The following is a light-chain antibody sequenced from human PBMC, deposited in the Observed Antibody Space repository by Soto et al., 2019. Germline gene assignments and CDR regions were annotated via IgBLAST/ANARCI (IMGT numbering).Light chain of an antibody. CDR1: ESINNY. CDR2: AAS. V-gene: IGKV1-39*01. CDR3: QQSYRAPYT. J-gene: IGKJ2*01. Sequence: DLQMTQSPSSLSASVRDRVTITCRASESINNYVNWYQQKPGKAPKLLIYAASSLQSGVSSRFSGSGSGTDFTLTISGLQSGDFATYFCQQSYRAPYTFGQGTKLEIK.